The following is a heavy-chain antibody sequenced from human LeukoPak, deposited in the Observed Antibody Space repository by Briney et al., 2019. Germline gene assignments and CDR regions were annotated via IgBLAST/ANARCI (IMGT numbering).Heavy chain of an antibody. V-gene: IGHV4-38-2*02. CDR3: ASAESQGPSRGGEFDY. CDR1: GYSISSGYY. Sequence: KTSETLSLTCTVSGYSISSGYYWGWIRQPPGKGLEWIGSIYHSGSTYYNPSLKSRVTISVDTSKNQFSLKLSSVTAADTAVYYCASAESQGPSRGGEFDYWGQGTLVTVSS. CDR2: IYHSGST. J-gene: IGHJ4*02.